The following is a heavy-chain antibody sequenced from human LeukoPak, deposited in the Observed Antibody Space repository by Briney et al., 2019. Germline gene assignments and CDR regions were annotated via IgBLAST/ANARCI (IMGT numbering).Heavy chain of an antibody. Sequence: TSETLSLTCTVSGGSISSSSYYWGWIRQPPGKGLEWIGSIYYSGNTYYNPSLKSRVTIYVDMSKNQSSLKLSSVTAADTAVYYCARQMNYYYGIDVWGQGTTVTVPS. V-gene: IGHV4-39*01. CDR3: ARQMNYYYGIDV. CDR2: IYYSGNT. CDR1: GGSISSSSYY. J-gene: IGHJ6*02.